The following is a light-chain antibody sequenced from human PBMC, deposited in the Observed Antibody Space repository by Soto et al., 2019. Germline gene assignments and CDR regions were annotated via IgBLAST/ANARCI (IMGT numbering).Light chain of an antibody. CDR2: DAS. J-gene: IGKJ4*01. V-gene: IGKV3-11*01. CDR1: QSVSSY. Sequence: EIVLTQSPATLSLSPGERATLSCRASQSVSSYLAWYQQKPGQAPRLLIYDASNRATGIPARFSGSGSGTDFTLTISSLEPEDFAAYYCQHRASWLFGGGSKVEI. CDR3: QHRASWL.